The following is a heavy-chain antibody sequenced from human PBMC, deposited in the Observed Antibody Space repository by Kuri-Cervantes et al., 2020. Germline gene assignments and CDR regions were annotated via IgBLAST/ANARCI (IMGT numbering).Heavy chain of an antibody. D-gene: IGHD3-10*01. V-gene: IGHV3-30-3*01. J-gene: IGHJ6*02. CDR2: ISYDGSNK. Sequence: GGSLRLACAASGFTFSSYAMHWVRQAQGKGLEWVAVISYDGSNKYYADSVKGRFTISRDNSKNTLYLQMNSLRAEDTAVYYCAMVGVVRGAQADGMDVWGQGTTVTVSS. CDR1: GFTFSSYA. CDR3: AMVGVVRGAQADGMDV.